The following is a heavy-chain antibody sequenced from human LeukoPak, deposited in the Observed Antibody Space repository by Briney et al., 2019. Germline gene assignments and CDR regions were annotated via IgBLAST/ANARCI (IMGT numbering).Heavy chain of an antibody. D-gene: IGHD3/OR15-3a*01. J-gene: IGHJ4*02. V-gene: IGHV1-69*04. CDR2: IIPILGIA. Sequence: SVKVSCKASGGTFSSYAISWVRQAPGQGLKWMGRIIPILGIANYAQKFQGRVTITADKSTSTAYMELSSLRSEDTAVYYCARDVGLAGPFDYWGQGTLVTVSS. CDR1: GGTFSSYA. CDR3: ARDVGLAGPFDY.